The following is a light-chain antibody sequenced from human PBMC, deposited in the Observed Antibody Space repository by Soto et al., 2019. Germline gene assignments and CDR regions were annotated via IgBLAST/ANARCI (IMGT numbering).Light chain of an antibody. V-gene: IGKV3-20*01. CDR3: QHYSSAPPEFT. CDR2: GAS. J-gene: IGKJ3*01. CDR1: QSVSSNF. Sequence: EIVLTQSPATLSLSPGERATLSCRASQSVSSNFLAWYQQRPGQAPRLLIFGASYRTTGIPDRFSRSGSGTDFTLTISGLEPEDFAVYYCQHYSSAPPEFTFGPGTKVDSK.